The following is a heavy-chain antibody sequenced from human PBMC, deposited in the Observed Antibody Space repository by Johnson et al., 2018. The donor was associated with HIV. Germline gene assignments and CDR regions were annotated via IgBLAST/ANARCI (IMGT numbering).Heavy chain of an antibody. CDR3: ARDFPLGYRWGNGFDI. D-gene: IGHD5-18*01. CDR1: GFTVSNNY. Sequence: VQLVESGGGLVQPGGSLRLSCAASGFTVSNNYMSWVRQAPGKGLEWVSVIYSGGDAYYADSVKGRFRVARDSSKHTLYFQMNSLRDEDTAEYYCARDFPLGYRWGNGFDIWGQGTMVTVSS. V-gene: IGHV3-66*02. CDR2: IYSGGDA. J-gene: IGHJ3*02.